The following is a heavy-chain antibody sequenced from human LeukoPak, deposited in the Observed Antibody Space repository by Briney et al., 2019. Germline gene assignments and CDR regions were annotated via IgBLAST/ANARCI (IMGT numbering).Heavy chain of an antibody. CDR3: AKDQSLTGTTVH. CDR1: GFTFSNYG. J-gene: IGHJ4*02. V-gene: IGHV3-30*02. Sequence: PGGSLRLSCVASGFTFSNYGMHWVRQAPGKGLEWVAFTRHDGSKEYYSDSVKGRFTIARDNPKNTLYLQMNSLRAEDTAVYYCAKDQSLTGTTVHWGQGTLVTVSS. D-gene: IGHD1-20*01. CDR2: TRHDGSKE.